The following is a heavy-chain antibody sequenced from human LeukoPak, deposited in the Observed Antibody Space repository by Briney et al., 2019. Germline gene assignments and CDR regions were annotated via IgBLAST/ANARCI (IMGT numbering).Heavy chain of an antibody. Sequence: PSETLSPTCTVSGGSVSSGSYYWSWIRQPPGKGLEWIGYIYYSGSTNYNPSLKSRVTISVDTSKNQFSLKLSSVTAADTAVYYCARDGIVGATYGTWGQGTLVTVSS. CDR1: GGSVSSGSYY. V-gene: IGHV4-61*01. D-gene: IGHD1-26*01. CDR2: IYYSGST. CDR3: ARDGIVGATYGT. J-gene: IGHJ5*02.